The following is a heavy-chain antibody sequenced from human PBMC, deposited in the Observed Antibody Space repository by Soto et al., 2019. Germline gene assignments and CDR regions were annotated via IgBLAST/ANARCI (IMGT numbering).Heavy chain of an antibody. Sequence: GESLKISCAASGFTFSSYAMSWVRQAPGKGLEWVSAISGSGGSTYYADSVKGRFTISRDNSKNTLYLQMNSLRAEDTAVYYCAKVHDFWSGYYKGGFDYWGQGTLVTVSS. CDR3: AKVHDFWSGYYKGGFDY. CDR1: GFTFSSYA. J-gene: IGHJ4*02. D-gene: IGHD3-3*01. CDR2: ISGSGGST. V-gene: IGHV3-23*01.